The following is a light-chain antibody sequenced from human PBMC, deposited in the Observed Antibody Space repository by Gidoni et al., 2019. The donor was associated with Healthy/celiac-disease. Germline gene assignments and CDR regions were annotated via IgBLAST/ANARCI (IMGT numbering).Light chain of an antibody. Sequence: AIRMSQSPSSFSASTVDRVTITCRASQGISSYLAWYQQKPGNAPKLLIYAASTLQRGVPSRFSGSGSGTDFTLTISCLQSEDFATYYCQQYYSYPWTFGQGTKVEIK. CDR1: QGISSY. V-gene: IGKV1-8*01. J-gene: IGKJ1*01. CDR2: AAS. CDR3: QQYYSYPWT.